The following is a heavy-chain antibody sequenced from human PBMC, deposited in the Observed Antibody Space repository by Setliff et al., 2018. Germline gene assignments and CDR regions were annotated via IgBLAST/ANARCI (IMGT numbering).Heavy chain of an antibody. CDR1: GYTFTSYA. CDR2: INAGNGDT. V-gene: IGHV1-3*01. Sequence: WASVKVSCKASGYTFTSYAMHWVRQAPGQRLEWMGWINAGNGDTKYSQKFQGRVTITRDTSASTAYMELSSLRSEDTAVYYCARGGLPLYGMDVWGQGTTVTVSS. CDR3: ARGGLPLYGMDV. J-gene: IGHJ6*02. D-gene: IGHD2-15*01.